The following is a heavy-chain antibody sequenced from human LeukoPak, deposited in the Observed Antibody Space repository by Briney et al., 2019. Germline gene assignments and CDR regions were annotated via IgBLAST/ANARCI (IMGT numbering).Heavy chain of an antibody. CDR3: ARASLDSSGYFYMDV. V-gene: IGHV3-20*01. CDR1: GFTFSSYS. CDR2: INWNGDST. J-gene: IGHJ6*03. D-gene: IGHD3-22*01. Sequence: PGGSLRLSCAASGFTFSSYSMNWVRQAPGKGLEWVSGINWNGDSTDYADSVKGRFTISRDNPKNSLFLQMNGLRVEDTALYHCARASLDSSGYFYMDVWGKGTSVTISS.